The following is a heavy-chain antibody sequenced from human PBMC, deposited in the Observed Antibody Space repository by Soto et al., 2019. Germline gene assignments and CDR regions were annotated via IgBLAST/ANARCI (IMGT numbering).Heavy chain of an antibody. CDR3: ARVTISLFSSYYYGMDV. CDR1: GYTFTSYD. D-gene: IGHD3-3*01. J-gene: IGHJ6*02. CDR2: MNPNSGNT. V-gene: IGHV1-8*01. Sequence: QVQLVQSGAEVKKPGASVKVSCKASGYTFTSYDINWVRQATGQGLEWMGWMNPNSGNTGYAQKFQGRVTMTRNTSISTAYMELSSVRSEDTAVYYCARVTISLFSSYYYGMDVWGQGTTVTVSS.